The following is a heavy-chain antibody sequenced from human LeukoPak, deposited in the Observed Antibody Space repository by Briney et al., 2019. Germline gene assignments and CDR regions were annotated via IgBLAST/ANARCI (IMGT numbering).Heavy chain of an antibody. Sequence: SETLSLTCTVSGGSISSSSYYWGWIRQPPGKGLEWIGSNYYSGSTYYNPSLKSRVTISVDTSKNQFSLKLSSVTAADTAVYYCARLSEGVVTLYYMDVWGKGTTVTVSS. D-gene: IGHD3-3*01. V-gene: IGHV4-39*07. CDR1: GGSISSSSYY. CDR2: NYYSGST. J-gene: IGHJ6*03. CDR3: ARLSEGVVTLYYMDV.